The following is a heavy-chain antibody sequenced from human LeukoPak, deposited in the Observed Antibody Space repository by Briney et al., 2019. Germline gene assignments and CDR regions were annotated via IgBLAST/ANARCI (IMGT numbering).Heavy chain of an antibody. CDR1: GGSISSGSYY. CDR3: AGVGIAVAGNGFDY. CDR2: IYTSGST. D-gene: IGHD6-19*01. V-gene: IGHV4-61*02. Sequence: PSETLSLTCTVSGGSISSGSYYWSWIRQPAGKGLEWIGRIYTSGSTNYNPSLKSRVTISVDTSKNQFSLKLSSVTAADTAVYYCAGVGIAVAGNGFDYWGQGTLVTVSS. J-gene: IGHJ4*02.